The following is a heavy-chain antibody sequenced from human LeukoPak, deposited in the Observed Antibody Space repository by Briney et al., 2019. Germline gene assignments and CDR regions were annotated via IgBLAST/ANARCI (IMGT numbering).Heavy chain of an antibody. CDR3: ARGIVSGSYPRLDY. CDR1: GFSSYS. Sequence: GGSLRLSCAASGFSSYSMSWVRQAPGKGLEWVSYISSSSSTIYYADSVKGRFTISRDNAKNSLYLQMNSLRVDDTAVYYCARGIVSGSYPRLDYWGQGTLVTVSS. D-gene: IGHD1-26*01. J-gene: IGHJ4*02. V-gene: IGHV3-48*04. CDR2: ISSSSSTI.